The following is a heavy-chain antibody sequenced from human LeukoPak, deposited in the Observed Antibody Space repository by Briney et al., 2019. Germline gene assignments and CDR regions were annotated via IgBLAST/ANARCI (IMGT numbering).Heavy chain of an antibody. CDR2: INPNNGGT. CDR1: GYIFTDYY. Sequence: ASVKVSCKASGYIFTDYYIHWVRQAPGQGLEWMGWINPNNGGTNSAQKFQGRVTMTRDTSIGTAYMELNRLTYDDTAVYYCGRDRHWNQGNFDYWGQGTLVTVSS. J-gene: IGHJ4*02. D-gene: IGHD1-1*01. V-gene: IGHV1-2*02. CDR3: GRDRHWNQGNFDY.